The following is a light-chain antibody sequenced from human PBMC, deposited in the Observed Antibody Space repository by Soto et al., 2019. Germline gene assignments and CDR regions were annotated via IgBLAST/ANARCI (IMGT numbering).Light chain of an antibody. CDR1: RSDVGAYNY. V-gene: IGLV2-14*01. J-gene: IGLJ1*01. Sequence: QSVLTQPASVSWSPGQSIAISCAGTRSDVGAYNYVSWYQQHPGKAPKLMISKVTNRPSGVSDRFSGSKSGNTASLTISGLQAEDEADYYCSSFTSRFTFVFGTGTKV. CDR3: SSFTSRFTFV. CDR2: KVT.